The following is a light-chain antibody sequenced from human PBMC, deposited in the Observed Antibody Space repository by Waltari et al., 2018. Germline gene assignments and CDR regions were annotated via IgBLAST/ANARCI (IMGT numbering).Light chain of an antibody. CDR3: QQVNSFPAT. CDR1: QSISNW. J-gene: IGKJ4*01. CDR2: GAS. V-gene: IGKV1-12*01. Sequence: DIQMTQSPSSVSAFVGARVTITSRASQSISNWLAGYQQKPGKAPKLLIYGASDLHSGVPSRFSGSGAGTDFTLTISSLQAEDFATYYCQQVNSFPATFGGGTTVEIK.